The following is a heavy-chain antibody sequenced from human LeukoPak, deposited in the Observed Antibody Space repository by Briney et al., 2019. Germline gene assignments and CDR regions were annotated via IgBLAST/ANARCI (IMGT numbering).Heavy chain of an antibody. Sequence: SETLSLTCTVSSGSINTSNYYWGWIRQPPGKGLEWIGRIYTSGSTNYKPSLKRRVTISVDTSKNQFSLKLSSVTAADTAVYYCARGSFYFDSSGYQYYFDYWGQGTLVTVSS. V-gene: IGHV4-39*07. CDR2: IYTSGST. CDR3: ARGSFYFDSSGYQYYFDY. J-gene: IGHJ4*02. D-gene: IGHD3-22*01. CDR1: SGSINTSNYY.